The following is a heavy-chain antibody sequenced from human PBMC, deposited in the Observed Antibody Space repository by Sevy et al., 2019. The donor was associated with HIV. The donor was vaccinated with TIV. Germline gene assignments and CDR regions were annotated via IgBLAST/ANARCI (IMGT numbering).Heavy chain of an antibody. CDR3: AKNTAAAGVGGFDY. Sequence: GGSLRLSCAASGFTFSHYGMHWVRQAPGKGLEWVTFIQYDGNNKNYADSVKGRFTISRDNSKNMFFLQMNDLRAEDTALYYCAKNTAAAGVGGFDYWGQGALVTVSS. J-gene: IGHJ4*02. CDR1: GFTFSHYG. V-gene: IGHV3-30*02. D-gene: IGHD6-13*01. CDR2: IQYDGNNK.